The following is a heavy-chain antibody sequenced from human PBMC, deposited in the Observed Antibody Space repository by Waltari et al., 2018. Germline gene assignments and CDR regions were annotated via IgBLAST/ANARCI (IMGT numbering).Heavy chain of an antibody. Sequence: QVQLVQSGAEVKKPGSSVKVSCTASGGTFSSYAISWVRKAPGQGLEWMGGIIPIFGTANYAQKFQGRVTITADESTSTAYMELSSLRSEDTAVYYCARAYSSGWDRAEYFQHWGQGTLVTVSS. V-gene: IGHV1-69*13. CDR3: ARAYSSGWDRAEYFQH. J-gene: IGHJ1*01. CDR2: IIPIFGTA. D-gene: IGHD6-19*01. CDR1: GGTFSSYA.